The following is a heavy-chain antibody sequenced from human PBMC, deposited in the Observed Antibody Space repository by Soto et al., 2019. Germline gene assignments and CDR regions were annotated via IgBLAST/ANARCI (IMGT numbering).Heavy chain of an antibody. CDR1: GFNFSNYG. D-gene: IGHD4-4*01. Sequence: QVQLVESGGGVVQPGMSLTLSCAVSGFNFSNYGIHWVRQAPGKGLEWVAVISQNGVNKYYGESVQGRFTLSRDNSQNTLNLDMNNLRPEDTAVYYCAKAAERNFYYAYGMDVWGQGTTVTV. CDR2: ISQNGVNK. V-gene: IGHV3-30*18. J-gene: IGHJ6*02. CDR3: AKAAERNFYYAYGMDV.